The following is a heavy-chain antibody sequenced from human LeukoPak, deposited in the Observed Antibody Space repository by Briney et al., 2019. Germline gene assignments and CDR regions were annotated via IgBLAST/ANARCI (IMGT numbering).Heavy chain of an antibody. CDR1: GGSFSGYY. Sequence: SETLSLTCVVYGGSFSGYYWSWIRQPPGKGLEWIGEINHSGSTNYNPSLKSRVTISVDTSKNQFSLKLNSVTAADTAVYYCARVVAAAGNNWFDPWGQGTLVTVSS. V-gene: IGHV4-34*01. J-gene: IGHJ5*02. D-gene: IGHD6-13*01. CDR2: INHSGST. CDR3: ARVVAAAGNNWFDP.